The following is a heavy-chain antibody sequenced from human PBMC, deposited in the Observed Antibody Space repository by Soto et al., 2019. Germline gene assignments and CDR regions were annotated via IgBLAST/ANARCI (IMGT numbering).Heavy chain of an antibody. CDR1: GGTFSSYA. V-gene: IGHV1-69*12. D-gene: IGHD5-12*01. CDR3: ARDGYKAWYFDL. Sequence: QVQLVQSGAEVKKPGSSVKVSCKASGGTFSSYAISWVRQAPGQGLEWMGGIIPFFGTANYAQKFQGRVPITADESTSTAYMELTSLRSADTAVYYCARDGYKAWYFDLWGRGTLFTVSS. CDR2: IIPFFGTA. J-gene: IGHJ2*01.